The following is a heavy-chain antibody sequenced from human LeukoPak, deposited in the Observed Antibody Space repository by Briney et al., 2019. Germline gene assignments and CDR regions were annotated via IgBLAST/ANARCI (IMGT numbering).Heavy chain of an antibody. CDR2: IRYDGSNK. J-gene: IGHJ6*03. V-gene: IGHV3-30*02. D-gene: IGHD2-2*01. CDR1: GFTFSSYG. CDR3: AKVIVVVPAAIFDYYYMDV. Sequence: GGSLRRSCAASGFTFSSYGMHWVRQAPGKGLEWVAFIRYDGSNKYYADSVKGRFTISRDNSKNTLYLQMNSLRAEDTAVYYCAKVIVVVPAAIFDYYYMDVWGKGTTVTVSS.